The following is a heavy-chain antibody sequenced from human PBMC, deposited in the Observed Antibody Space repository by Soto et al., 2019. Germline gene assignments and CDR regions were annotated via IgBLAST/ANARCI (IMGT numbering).Heavy chain of an antibody. Sequence: PGESLKISCKGSGYSFTSYWIGWVRQMPGKGLEWMGIIYPGDSDTRYSPSFQGQVTISADKSISTAYLQWSSLKASDTAMYYCARAIRITFSIGHFDPWGQGTLVTVSS. CDR3: ARAIRITFSIGHFDP. CDR1: GYSFTSYW. D-gene: IGHD3-16*01. J-gene: IGHJ5*02. V-gene: IGHV5-51*01. CDR2: IYPGDSDT.